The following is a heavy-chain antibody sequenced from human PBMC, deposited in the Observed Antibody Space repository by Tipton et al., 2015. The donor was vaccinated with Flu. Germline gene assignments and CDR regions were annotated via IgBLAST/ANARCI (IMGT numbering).Heavy chain of an antibody. Sequence: TLSLTCTVSGGSISSYYWGWIRQPPGKALEWIGYIYYSGSTNYNPSLKSRVTISVDTSKNQFSLKLSSVTAADTAVYYCARDPDYYDGGAFDIWGQGTMVTVSS. V-gene: IGHV4-59*01. CDR2: IYYSGST. D-gene: IGHD3-22*01. CDR1: GGSISSYY. J-gene: IGHJ3*02. CDR3: ARDPDYYDGGAFDI.